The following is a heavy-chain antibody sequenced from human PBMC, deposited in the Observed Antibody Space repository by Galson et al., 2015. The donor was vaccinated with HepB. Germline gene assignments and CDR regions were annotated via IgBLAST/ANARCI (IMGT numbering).Heavy chain of an antibody. CDR1: GFTLSTYS. J-gene: IGHJ6*02. Sequence: SLRLSCASSGFTLSTYSMNWVRQAPGKGLEWVSSISSSSLYVYYADSVRGRFTVSRDNAKNSHYLQMNSLSAEDTAVYYCARVYGSGSYGYGMAVWGQGTTVTVS. CDR3: ARVYGSGSYGYGMAV. D-gene: IGHD3-10*01. CDR2: ISSSSLYV. V-gene: IGHV3-21*01.